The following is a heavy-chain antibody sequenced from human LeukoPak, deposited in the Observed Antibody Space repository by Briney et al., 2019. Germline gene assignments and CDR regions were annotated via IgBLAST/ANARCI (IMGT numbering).Heavy chain of an antibody. Sequence: GGSLRLSCAASGFIFSNYDMKWVRQAPGKGLEWVSFISGSGDITYYTDSVKGRFTISRDNSKNTLYLQMNSLRAEDTAVYYCAKRYCSGGKCYHFDYWGQGTLVTVSS. CDR3: AKRYCSGGKCYHFDY. J-gene: IGHJ4*02. CDR1: GFIFSNYD. CDR2: ISGSGDIT. D-gene: IGHD2-15*01. V-gene: IGHV3-23*01.